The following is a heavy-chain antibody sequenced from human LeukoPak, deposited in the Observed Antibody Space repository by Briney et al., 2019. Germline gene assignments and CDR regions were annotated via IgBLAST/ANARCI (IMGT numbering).Heavy chain of an antibody. CDR2: IYYSGST. CDR3: ARHPWLRNYYFDY. D-gene: IGHD5-12*01. CDR1: NGSISNSRYY. Sequence: PSETLSLTCTVSNGSISNSRYYWGWIRQPPGKGLEWIGSIYYSGSTNYNPSLKSRLTISVDTSRNQVSLKLGSVTAADTAVYYCARHPWLRNYYFDYWGQGTLVTVSS. V-gene: IGHV4-39*01. J-gene: IGHJ4*02.